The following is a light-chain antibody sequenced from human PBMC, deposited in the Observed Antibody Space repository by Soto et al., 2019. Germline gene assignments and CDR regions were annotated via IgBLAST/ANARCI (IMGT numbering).Light chain of an antibody. CDR3: QQYYSYWT. V-gene: IGKV1-5*01. Sequence: DIQMTQSPSTLSASVGDTVTVTCRASQSIGRWLAWYQQKPGKAPKLLIFDASTLENGVPARFSGSRSGPEVSLTIGSLQPDDFATFYCQQYYSYWTFGQGTKVEIK. J-gene: IGKJ1*01. CDR2: DAS. CDR1: QSIGRW.